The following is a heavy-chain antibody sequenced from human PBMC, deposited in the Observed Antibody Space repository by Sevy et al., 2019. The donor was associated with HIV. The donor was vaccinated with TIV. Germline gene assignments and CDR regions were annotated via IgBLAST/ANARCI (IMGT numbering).Heavy chain of an antibody. CDR1: GYTFTGYY. D-gene: IGHD6-13*01. CDR3: AREGSSWYLGYYYYGMDV. Sequence: ALVKVSCKASGYTFTGYYMHWVRQAPGQGLEWMGWINPNSGGTNYAQKFQGWVTMTRDTSISTAYMELSRLRSDDTAVYYCAREGSSWYLGYYYYGMDVWGQGTTVTVSS. CDR2: INPNSGGT. J-gene: IGHJ6*02. V-gene: IGHV1-2*04.